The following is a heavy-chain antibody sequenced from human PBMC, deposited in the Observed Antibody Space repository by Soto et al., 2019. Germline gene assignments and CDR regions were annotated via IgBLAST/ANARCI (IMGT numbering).Heavy chain of an antibody. V-gene: IGHV1-2*02. CDR1: GYTFTDYY. J-gene: IGHJ5*02. Sequence: QVQLVQSGAEVKKPGASVKVSCKASGYTFTDYYMHWVRQAPGQGLEWMGWINPNSGGTNYAQKFQGRVTMTRDTSISTAYRELSGLRSDDTAVYYCATCSGGSCYANWFDPWGQGPLVTVSS. D-gene: IGHD2-15*01. CDR2: INPNSGGT. CDR3: ATCSGGSCYANWFDP.